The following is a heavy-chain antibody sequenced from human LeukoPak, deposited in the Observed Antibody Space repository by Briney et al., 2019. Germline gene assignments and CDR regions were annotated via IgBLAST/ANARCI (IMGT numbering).Heavy chain of an antibody. CDR1: GFTLSTYG. CDR2: ISYDGSNK. V-gene: IGHV3-30*18. J-gene: IGHJ4*02. Sequence: PGGSLRLSCAASGFTLSTYGMHWVRQAQGKGLEWVAVISYDGSNKYYADSVKGRFTISRDNSKNTLYLQMNSLRAEDTAVYYCAKQPYYYDSSGYYYGVDYWGQGTLVTVSS. CDR3: AKQPYYYDSSGYYYGVDY. D-gene: IGHD3-22*01.